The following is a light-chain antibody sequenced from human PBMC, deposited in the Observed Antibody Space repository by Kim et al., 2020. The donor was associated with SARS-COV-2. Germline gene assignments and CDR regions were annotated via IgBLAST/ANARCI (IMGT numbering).Light chain of an antibody. CDR3: QAWDSSTYVV. V-gene: IGLV3-1*01. CDR2: QDS. Sequence: SYELTQPPSVSVSPGQTASITCSGDKLGDKYACWYQQKPGQSPVLVIYQDSKRPSGIPERFSGSNSGNTATLTISGTQAMDEADYYCQAWDSSTYVVFVG. J-gene: IGLJ2*01. CDR1: KLGDKY.